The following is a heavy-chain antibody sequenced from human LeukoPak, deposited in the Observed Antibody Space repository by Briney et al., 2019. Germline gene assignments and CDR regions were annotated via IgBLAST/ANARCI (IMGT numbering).Heavy chain of an antibody. J-gene: IGHJ6*02. V-gene: IGHV5-51*01. Sequence: GESLKISCKTSGYTFTSYWIGWVRQTPGKGLECMVVIFPRDSHVRYSPSFQGQVTTSADKSTNTAYLHWGSLKASDSAMYYCVRSLPGTLLRGYGMDVWGPGTTVTVS. D-gene: IGHD3-10*01. CDR2: IFPRDSHV. CDR1: GYTFTSYW. CDR3: VRSLPGTLLRGYGMDV.